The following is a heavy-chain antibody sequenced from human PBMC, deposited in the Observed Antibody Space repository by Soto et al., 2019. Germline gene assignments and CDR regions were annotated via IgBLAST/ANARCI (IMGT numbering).Heavy chain of an antibody. Sequence: DVQLLESGGGLVQPEGSLRLSCAASGFTFSSYAMGWVRQGPGKGLEWVAVVSIGGSTHYADSVRGRCTISRDNSKNTLFLQMNSLTAEDTAVYFCANRRGAGGHFDYWGQGALVTVSS. CDR1: GFTFSSYA. CDR2: VSIGGST. J-gene: IGHJ4*02. D-gene: IGHD2-15*01. CDR3: ANRRGAGGHFDY. V-gene: IGHV3-23*01.